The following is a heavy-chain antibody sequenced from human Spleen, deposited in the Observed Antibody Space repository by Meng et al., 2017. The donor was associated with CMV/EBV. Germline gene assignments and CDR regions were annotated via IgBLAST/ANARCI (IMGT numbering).Heavy chain of an antibody. CDR2: FYYSGNT. D-gene: IGHD2-15*01. CDR1: GGSISSSSYY. CDR3: VTVAAAPTRNGFDS. Sequence: SETLSLTCTVSGGSISSSSYYWGWVRQPPGKGLEWIGSFYYSGNTYYNPSLKSRLTISVDTSKNQFSLKLSSVTAADTAVYYCVTVAAAPTRNGFDSWGQGTPVTVSS. J-gene: IGHJ4*02. V-gene: IGHV4-39*01.